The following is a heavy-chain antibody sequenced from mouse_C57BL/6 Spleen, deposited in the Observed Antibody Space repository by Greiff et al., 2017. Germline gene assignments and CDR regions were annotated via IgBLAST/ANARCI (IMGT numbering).Heavy chain of an antibody. CDR2: IYPGDGDT. CDR1: GYAFSSYW. CDR3: ARLDPYYFDY. V-gene: IGHV1-80*01. J-gene: IGHJ2*01. Sequence: QVTLKESGAELVKPGASVKISCKASGYAFSSYWMNWVKQRPGKGLEWIGQIYPGDGDTNYNGKFKGKATLTADKSSSTAYMQLSSLTSEDSAVYFCARLDPYYFDYWGQGTTLTVSS.